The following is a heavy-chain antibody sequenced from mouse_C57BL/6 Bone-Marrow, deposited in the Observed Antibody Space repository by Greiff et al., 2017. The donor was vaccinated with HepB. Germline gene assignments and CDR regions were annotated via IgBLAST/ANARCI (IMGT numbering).Heavy chain of an antibody. D-gene: IGHD2-2*01. V-gene: IGHV1-72*01. Sequence: QVHVKQPGAELVKPGASVKLSCKASGYTFTSYWMHWVKQRPGRGLEWIGRIDPNSGGTKYNEKFKSKATLTVDKPSSTAYMQLSSLTSEDSAVYYCARSTGIYYGYPWFAYWGQGTLVTVSA. J-gene: IGHJ3*01. CDR2: IDPNSGGT. CDR3: ARSTGIYYGYPWFAY. CDR1: GYTFTSYW.